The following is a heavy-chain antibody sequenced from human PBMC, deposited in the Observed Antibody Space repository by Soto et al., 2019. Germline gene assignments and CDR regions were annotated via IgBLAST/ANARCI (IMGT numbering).Heavy chain of an antibody. CDR3: ARAEYYYDSSGYYSEGNDAFDI. D-gene: IGHD3-22*01. CDR2: INPSGGST. CDR1: GYSFTSYY. J-gene: IGHJ3*02. V-gene: IGHV1-46*01. Sequence: ASVKVSCEASGYSFTSYYMHWVRQAPGQGLEWMGIINPSGGSTSYAQKFQGRVTMTRDTSTSTVYMELSSLRSEDTAVYYCARAEYYYDSSGYYSEGNDAFDIWGQGTMVTVSS.